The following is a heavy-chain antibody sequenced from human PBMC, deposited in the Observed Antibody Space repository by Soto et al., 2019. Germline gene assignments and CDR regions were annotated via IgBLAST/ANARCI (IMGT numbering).Heavy chain of an antibody. Sequence: EVQVLESGGGLAQPGGSLRLSCATSGFTFSSNGMSWVRQAPGKGLDWVSGISGSGRNTYYADSVKGRFTISRDNSKNTLYLQMNSLRAEDTAVYYCAKDVSYSPPDAFDMWGQGTMVTVSS. CDR1: GFTFSSNG. CDR2: ISGSGRNT. CDR3: AKDVSYSPPDAFDM. J-gene: IGHJ3*02. D-gene: IGHD2-15*01. V-gene: IGHV3-23*01.